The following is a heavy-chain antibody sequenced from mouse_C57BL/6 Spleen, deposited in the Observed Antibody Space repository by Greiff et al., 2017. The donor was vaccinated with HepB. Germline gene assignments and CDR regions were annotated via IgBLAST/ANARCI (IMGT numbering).Heavy chain of an antibody. CDR3: ARGGYSKHYFDY. CDR1: GFTFSSYA. D-gene: IGHD2-5*01. Sequence: EVKVEESGGGLVKPGGSLKLSCAASGFTFSSYAMSWVRQTPEKRLEWVATISDGGSYTYYPDNVKGRFTISRDNAKNNLYLQMSHLKSEDTAMYYCARGGYSKHYFDYWGQGTTLTVSS. CDR2: ISDGGSYT. J-gene: IGHJ2*01. V-gene: IGHV5-4*03.